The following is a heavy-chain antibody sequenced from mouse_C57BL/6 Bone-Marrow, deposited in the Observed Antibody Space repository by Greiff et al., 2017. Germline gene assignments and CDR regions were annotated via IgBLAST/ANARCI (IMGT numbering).Heavy chain of an antibody. Sequence: VQLQQPGAELVRPGSSVKLSCKASGYTFTSYWMHWVKQRPIQGLEWIGNIDPSDSETHYNQKFKDKATLTVDKSSSTAYMQLSSLTSEDSAVYYCARIRCRGSSHYAMDYWGQGTSVTVSS. CDR2: IDPSDSET. V-gene: IGHV1-52*01. CDR3: ARIRCRGSSHYAMDY. D-gene: IGHD1-1*01. CDR1: GYTFTSYW. J-gene: IGHJ4*01.